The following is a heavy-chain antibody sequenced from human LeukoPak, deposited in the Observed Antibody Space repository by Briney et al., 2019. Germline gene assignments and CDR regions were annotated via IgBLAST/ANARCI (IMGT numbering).Heavy chain of an antibody. CDR2: IYTSGST. J-gene: IGHJ6*03. D-gene: IGHD3-22*01. CDR1: GGSTSSGSYY. Sequence: SETLSLTCTVSGGSTSSGSYYWSWIRQPAGKGLEWIGRIYTSGSTNYNPSLKSRVTISVDTSKNQFSLKLSSVTAADTAVYYCARERSYYDSSGGYYYYYMDVWGKGTTVTVSS. V-gene: IGHV4-61*02. CDR3: ARERSYYDSSGGYYYYYMDV.